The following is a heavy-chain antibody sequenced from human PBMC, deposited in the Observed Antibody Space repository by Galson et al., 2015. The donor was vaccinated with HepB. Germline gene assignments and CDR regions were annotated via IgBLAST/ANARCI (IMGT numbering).Heavy chain of an antibody. CDR3: ARDRVVPQRRSSNSYFGLDV. J-gene: IGHJ6*02. Sequence: LSLTCIVSGVSIYSSPDYWGWIRQSPGKGLEWIGNIHYSGTTYYNPSLKSRVTISVDKSKNQCSLILTSVTAADTAVYYCARDRVVPQRRSSNSYFGLDVWGQGTTVTVSS. CDR2: IHYSGTT. CDR1: GVSIYSSPDY. V-gene: IGHV4-39*07. D-gene: IGHD2-2*01.